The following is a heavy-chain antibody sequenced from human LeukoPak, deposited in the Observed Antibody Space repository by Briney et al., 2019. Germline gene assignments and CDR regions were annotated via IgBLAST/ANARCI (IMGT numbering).Heavy chain of an antibody. CDR3: ARGIASSGGSCCDY. J-gene: IGHJ4*02. CDR1: GFTFSSYW. V-gene: IGHV3-7*01. D-gene: IGHD2-15*01. Sequence: GGSLRLSCAASGFTFSSYWMSWVRQAPGKGLEWVANIKQDGSEKYYVDSVKGRFTISRDNAKNSVYLQMNSLRAEDTAVYYCARGIASSGGSCCDYWGQGTLVTVSS. CDR2: IKQDGSEK.